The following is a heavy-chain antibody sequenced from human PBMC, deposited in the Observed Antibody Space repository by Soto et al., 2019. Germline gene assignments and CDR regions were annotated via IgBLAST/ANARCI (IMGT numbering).Heavy chain of an antibody. D-gene: IGHD5-12*01. J-gene: IGHJ4*02. V-gene: IGHV3-23*01. CDR2: ISASGDVT. CDR1: GFTFSSYA. CDR3: AKERNGGYNPFDY. Sequence: EVQLLESGGGLLQPGGSLRLSCGASGFTFSSYAMNWVRQAPGTVLEWVSSISASGDVTYYADSVKGRFTISRDNSKNMVYVQLNRVTAEDPAVYWCAKERNGGYNPFDYWGQGSLVTVSS.